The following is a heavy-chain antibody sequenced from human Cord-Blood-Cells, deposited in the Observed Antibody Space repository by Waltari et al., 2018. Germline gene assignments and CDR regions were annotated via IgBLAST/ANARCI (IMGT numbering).Heavy chain of an antibody. CDR2: INPNSGGT. CDR1: GYTFTGYY. V-gene: IGHV1-2*02. J-gene: IGHJ6*03. CDR3: ARRNYDFWSGYYYYYYMDV. Sequence: QVQLVQSGAEVKKPGASVKVSCKASGYTFTGYYMHWVRQAPGQRLEWMGWINPNSGGTNYAQKFQGRVTMTRDTSISTAYMELSRLRSDDTAVYYCARRNYDFWSGYYYYYYMDVWGKGTTVTVSS. D-gene: IGHD3-3*01.